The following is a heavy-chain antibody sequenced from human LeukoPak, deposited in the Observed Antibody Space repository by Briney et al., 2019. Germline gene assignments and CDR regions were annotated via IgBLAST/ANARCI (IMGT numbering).Heavy chain of an antibody. CDR1: GYTFTSYD. Sequence: ASVKVSCKASGYTFTSYDINWVRQATGQGLEWMGWMIPNSGNTGYAQKFQGRVTMTRNTSISTAYMELSSLRSEDTAVYYCARSLASTVTSYYYYMDVWGKGTTVTVSS. J-gene: IGHJ6*03. CDR3: ARSLASTVTSYYYYMDV. CDR2: MIPNSGNT. V-gene: IGHV1-8*01. D-gene: IGHD4-17*01.